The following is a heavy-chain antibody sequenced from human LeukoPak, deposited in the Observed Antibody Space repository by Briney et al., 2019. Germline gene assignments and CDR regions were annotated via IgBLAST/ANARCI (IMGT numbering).Heavy chain of an antibody. CDR3: ARERGYCSSSTCYTSDAFDI. CDR1: GYTFTGYY. J-gene: IGHJ3*02. CDR2: INPNTDGT. V-gene: IGHV1-2*02. Sequence: ASVKVSCKTSGYTFTGYYLHWVRQAPGHGLEWMGWINPNTDGTNYAQRCQDRVTMTSDTSISTAYMELSRLRSDDTAVYYCARERGYCSSSTCYTSDAFDIWGQGTMVTVSS. D-gene: IGHD2-2*02.